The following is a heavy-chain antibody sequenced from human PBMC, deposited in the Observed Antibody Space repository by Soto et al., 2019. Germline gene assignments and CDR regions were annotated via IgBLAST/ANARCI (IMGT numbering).Heavy chain of an antibody. CDR2: IKTKVESYAT. Sequence: EVQLVESGGGLVQPGGSLKLSCEASGFTLSGFDLHWVRQASGEGMEWIGRIKTKVESYATEYAASVKGRFSISRDDSKNTAYLEMNSLETEDTAIYYCTRRHCSGGGCYSDFDFWGQGSLVTVSS. J-gene: IGHJ4*02. CDR1: GFTLSGFD. V-gene: IGHV3-73*01. D-gene: IGHD2-15*01. CDR3: TRRHCSGGGCYSDFDF.